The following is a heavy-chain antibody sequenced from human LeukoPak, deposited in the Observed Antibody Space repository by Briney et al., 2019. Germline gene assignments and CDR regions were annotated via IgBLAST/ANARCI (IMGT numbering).Heavy chain of an antibody. J-gene: IGHJ4*02. CDR3: ATKLSTDPHYFDY. Sequence: PSETLSLTCTVPGGSISSYYWSWIRQPPGKGLEWIGYIYYSGSTSYNPSLKSRVTISVDTSKNQFSLKLSSVTAADTAVYYCATKLSTDPHYFDYWGQGILVTVSS. D-gene: IGHD5/OR15-5a*01. CDR2: IYYSGST. V-gene: IGHV4-59*01. CDR1: GGSISSYY.